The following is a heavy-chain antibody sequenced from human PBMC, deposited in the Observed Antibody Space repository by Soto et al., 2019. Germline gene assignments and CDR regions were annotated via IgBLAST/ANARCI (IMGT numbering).Heavy chain of an antibody. CDR2: IWYDGSNK. CDR1: GFTFSSYG. CDR3: ATPIRDLDYYYYGMDV. D-gene: IGHD3-10*01. Sequence: GGSLRLSCAASGFTFSSYGMHWVRRAPGKGLEWVAVIWYDGSNKYYADSVKGRFTISRDNSKNTLYLQMNSLRAEDTAVYYCATPIRDLDYYYYGMDVWGQGTKVTVYS. V-gene: IGHV3-33*01. J-gene: IGHJ6*02.